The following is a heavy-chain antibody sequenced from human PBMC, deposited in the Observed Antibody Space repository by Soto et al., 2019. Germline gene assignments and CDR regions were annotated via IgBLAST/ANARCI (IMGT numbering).Heavy chain of an antibody. Sequence: PGGSVRLSCKASGFIFRDYLIHWVRQAPGKGLEWLAVLSFDGTAEYYADSTRGRFTISRDIPKSTTYLVINNVRREDTAMYYCARVATRLQSMEVLEYWGQGTLVTVSS. CDR3: ARVATRLQSMEVLEY. J-gene: IGHJ4*02. V-gene: IGHV3-30*03. CDR2: LSFDGTAE. CDR1: GFIFRDYL. D-gene: IGHD2-21*02.